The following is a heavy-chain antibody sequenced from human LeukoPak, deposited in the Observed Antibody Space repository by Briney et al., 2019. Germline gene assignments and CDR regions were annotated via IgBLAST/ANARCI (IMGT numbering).Heavy chain of an antibody. CDR1: GGSFSGYY. J-gene: IGHJ4*02. V-gene: IGHV4-34*01. CDR2: INHSGST. Sequence: SETLSLTCAVYGGSFSGYYWSWIRQPPGKGLEWIGEINHSGSTNYNPSLKSRVTISVDTSKNQFSLKLSSVTAADTAVYYCARTLTYYYDFWGQGTLVTVSS. CDR3: ARTLTYYYDF.